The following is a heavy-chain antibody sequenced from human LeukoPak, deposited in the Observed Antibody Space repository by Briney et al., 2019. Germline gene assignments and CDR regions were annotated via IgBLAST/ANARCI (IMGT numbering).Heavy chain of an antibody. Sequence: MASETLSLTCAVYGGSFSGYYWSWIRQPPGKGLEWIGEINHSGSTSYNPSLKSRVTISVDTSKNQFSLKLSSVTAADTAVYYCARQLRSKPFDYWGQGTLVTVSS. J-gene: IGHJ4*02. CDR1: GGSFSGYY. CDR2: INHSGST. CDR3: ARQLRSKPFDY. D-gene: IGHD3-10*02. V-gene: IGHV4-34*01.